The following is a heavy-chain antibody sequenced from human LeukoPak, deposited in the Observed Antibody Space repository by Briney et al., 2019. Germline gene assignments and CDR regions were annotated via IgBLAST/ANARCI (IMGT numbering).Heavy chain of an antibody. CDR2: ISGDGTDT. Sequence: GGSLRLSCAASGLTFRNYAMTWVRQAPGKGLEWVSTISGDGTDTYYVDSVRGRFTISRDNSKNALNLQMNSLRAGDTAVYYCAKGGHYNSFDYWGQGTLVTVSS. V-gene: IGHV3-23*01. J-gene: IGHJ4*02. CDR1: GLTFRNYA. D-gene: IGHD3-10*01. CDR3: AKGGHYNSFDY.